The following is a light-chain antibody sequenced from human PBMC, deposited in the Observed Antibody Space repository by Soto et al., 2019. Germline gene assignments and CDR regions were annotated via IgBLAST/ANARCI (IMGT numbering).Light chain of an antibody. V-gene: IGLV1-44*01. CDR3: AAWDDSLRGRV. J-gene: IGLJ2*01. Sequence: QSALTQPPSASATPGQTVTISCTGSSSNIGSNHVSWYQQLPGTTPNSLIYRDNQRPSRVLDRISGSRTGSSASLAISGLQSEEEAVYYCAAWDDSLRGRVFGGGTKLTVL. CDR2: RDN. CDR1: SSNIGSNH.